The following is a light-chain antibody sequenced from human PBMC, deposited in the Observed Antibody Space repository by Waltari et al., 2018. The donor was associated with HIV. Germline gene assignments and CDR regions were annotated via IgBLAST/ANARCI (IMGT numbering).Light chain of an antibody. CDR2: DVT. CDR3: GSYTTTSTLGV. V-gene: IGLV2-14*03. CDR1: SSAVGHCDY. Sequence: QSALTQPASVSGSPGQSITISCIGSSSAVGHCDYASWYQHHPGKAPKLLIYDVTHRPSGISARFSGSKSGNTASLTISGLQADDEADYYCGSYTTTSTLGVFGGGTKLTVL. J-gene: IGLJ2*01.